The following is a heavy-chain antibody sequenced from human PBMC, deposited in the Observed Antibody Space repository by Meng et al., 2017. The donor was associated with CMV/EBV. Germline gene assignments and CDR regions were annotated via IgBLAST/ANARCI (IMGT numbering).Heavy chain of an antibody. V-gene: IGHV2-5*02. J-gene: IGHJ4*02. CDR2: IYWDDDK. CDR3: ARIAAAGRFDY. CDR1: GFSLSTSGVC. D-gene: IGHD6-13*01. Sequence: HIPFKMYGPTPLKPTQTLTLPCTFSGFSLSTSGVCVGWIRQPPGKALEWLALIYWDDDKRYSPSLKSRLTITKDTSKNQVVLTMTNMDPVDTATYYCARIAAAGRFDYWGQGTLVTVSS.